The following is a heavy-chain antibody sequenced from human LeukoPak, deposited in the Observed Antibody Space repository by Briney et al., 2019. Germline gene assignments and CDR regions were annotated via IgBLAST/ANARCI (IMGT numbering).Heavy chain of an antibody. Sequence: GGSLRLSCAASGFTFSSYSMNWVRQAPGKGLEWVSSISSSSSYIYYADSVKGRFTIPRDNAKNSLYLQMNSLRAEDTAVYYCARVDIVVVVAAYSGAFDIWGQGAMVTVSS. V-gene: IGHV3-21*01. J-gene: IGHJ3*02. D-gene: IGHD2-15*01. CDR3: ARVDIVVVVAAYSGAFDI. CDR2: ISSSSSYI. CDR1: GFTFSSYS.